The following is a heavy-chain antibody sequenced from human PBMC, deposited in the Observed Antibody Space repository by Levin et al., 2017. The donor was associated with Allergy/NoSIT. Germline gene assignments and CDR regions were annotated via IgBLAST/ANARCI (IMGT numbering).Heavy chain of an antibody. Sequence: GESLKISCAASGFTFSSYAMSWVRQAPGKGLEWVSAISGSGGSTYYADSVKGRFTISRDNSKNTLYLQMNSLRAEDTAVYYCAKAPYDILTGYSSADDYWGQGTLVTVSS. D-gene: IGHD3-9*01. CDR3: AKAPYDILTGYSSADDY. V-gene: IGHV3-23*01. CDR1: GFTFSSYA. J-gene: IGHJ4*02. CDR2: ISGSGGST.